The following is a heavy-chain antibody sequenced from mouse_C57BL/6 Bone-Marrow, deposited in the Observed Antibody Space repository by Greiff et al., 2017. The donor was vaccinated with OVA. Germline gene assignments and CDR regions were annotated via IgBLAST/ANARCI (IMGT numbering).Heavy chain of an antibody. CDR1: GYSFTGYY. V-gene: IGHV1-42*01. CDR2: INPSTGGT. Sequence: EVQLQQSGPELAKPGASVKISCKASGYSFTGYYMNWVKQSPEKSLEWLGEINPSTGGTTYNQKFKAKATLTVDKSSSTAYMQLQGLTSEDSAVYYCARGGTSPFAYWGQGTVVTVSA. CDR3: ARGGTSPFAY. D-gene: IGHD4-1*01. J-gene: IGHJ3*01.